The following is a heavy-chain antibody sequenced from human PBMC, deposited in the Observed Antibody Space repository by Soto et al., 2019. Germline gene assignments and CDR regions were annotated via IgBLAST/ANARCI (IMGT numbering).Heavy chain of an antibody. CDR2: VYYSGST. Sequence: PSETLSLTCTVSGGSINNYYWSWIRQPPGKGLEWIGHVYYSGSTHYNPSLKSRVTMSVDASRNLFSLKLSSVTAADTAVYFCTRSHYVDYWGQGALVTISS. CDR3: TRSHYVDY. CDR1: GGSINNYY. V-gene: IGHV4-59*08. J-gene: IGHJ4*02.